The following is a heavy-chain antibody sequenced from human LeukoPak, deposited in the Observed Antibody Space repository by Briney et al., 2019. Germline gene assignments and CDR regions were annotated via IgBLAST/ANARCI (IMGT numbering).Heavy chain of an antibody. CDR2: ISGTGGNT. Sequence: PGGSLRLSCAASGFTFSSYWMSWVRQAPGKGLEWVSAISGTGGNTYYADSVKGRLTISRDNSKNTLHLQMNSLRAEDTAVYYCANHNIATFDYWGQGTLVTVSS. CDR1: GFTFSSYW. J-gene: IGHJ4*02. V-gene: IGHV3-23*01. CDR3: ANHNIATFDY. D-gene: IGHD2/OR15-2a*01.